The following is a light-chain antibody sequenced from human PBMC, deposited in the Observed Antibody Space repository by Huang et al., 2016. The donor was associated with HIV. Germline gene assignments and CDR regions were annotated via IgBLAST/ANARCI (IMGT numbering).Light chain of an antibody. J-gene: IGKJ2*01. CDR3: QQSYNLPYT. CDR2: ATS. V-gene: IGKV1-39*01. CDR1: QSITTD. Sequence: DIQMTQSPPSLSASLGDRVTITCRAIQSITTDLNWYRHQPGEAPELLIHATSTLQNGVPSRFSGGGSGTDFTLTITNLQPEDVASYYCQQSYNLPYTFGRGTKVDIK.